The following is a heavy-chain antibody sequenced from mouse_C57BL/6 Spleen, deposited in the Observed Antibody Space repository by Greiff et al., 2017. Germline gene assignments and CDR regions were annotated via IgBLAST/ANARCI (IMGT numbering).Heavy chain of an antibody. D-gene: IGHD2-1*01. CDR2: IDPSDSYT. CDR3: ARCGNYGLNFDV. V-gene: IGHV1-69*01. Sequence: VQLQQPGAELVMPGASVKLSCKASGYTFTSYWMHWVKQRPGQGLEWIGEIDPSDSYTNYNQKFKGKSTLTVDKSSSTAYMQLSSLTSEDSAVYYCARCGNYGLNFDVWGTGTTVTVSS. J-gene: IGHJ1*03. CDR1: GYTFTSYW.